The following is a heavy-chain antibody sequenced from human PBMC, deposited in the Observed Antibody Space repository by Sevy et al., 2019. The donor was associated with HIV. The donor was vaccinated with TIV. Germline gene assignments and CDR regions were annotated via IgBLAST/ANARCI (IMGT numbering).Heavy chain of an antibody. CDR3: ARGGRAYCSGTSCYTGVWSYYYYGMDV. J-gene: IGHJ6*02. Sequence: SETLSLTCAVYGGSFSGYYWSWIRQPPGKGLEWVGEINHGGSTNYNPSLKSRVTISVDTSKNQFYLRLSSVTAADTAVYYWARGGRAYCSGTSCYTGVWSYYYYGMDVWGQGTTVTVSS. D-gene: IGHD2-2*02. CDR1: GGSFSGYY. CDR2: INHGGST. V-gene: IGHV4-34*01.